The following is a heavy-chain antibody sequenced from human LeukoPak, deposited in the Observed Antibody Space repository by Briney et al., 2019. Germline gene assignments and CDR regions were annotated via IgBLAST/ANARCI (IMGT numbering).Heavy chain of an antibody. Sequence: SETLSLTCTVSGGSISSYYWSWIRQPPGKGLEWIGYIYYSGSTNYNLSLKSRVTMSVDTSKNQFSLKLSSVTAADTAVYYCARAMYYYGSGSYSFDYWGQGTLVTVSS. CDR2: IYYSGST. CDR1: GGSISSYY. V-gene: IGHV4-59*12. D-gene: IGHD3-10*01. CDR3: ARAMYYYGSGSYSFDY. J-gene: IGHJ4*02.